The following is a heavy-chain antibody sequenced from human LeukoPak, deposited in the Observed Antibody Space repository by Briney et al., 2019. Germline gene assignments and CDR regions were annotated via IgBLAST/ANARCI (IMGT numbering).Heavy chain of an antibody. V-gene: IGHV4-39*01. D-gene: IGHD6-6*01. CDR3: ARLTDYEYSSSSFDY. J-gene: IGHJ4*02. CDR2: IYYSGST. CDR1: GGSISSYY. Sequence: PSETLSLTCTVSGGSISSYYWGWIRQPPGKGLEWIGSIYYSGSTSYNPSLKSRVTISVDTSKNQFSLKLSSVTATDTAVYYCARLTDYEYSSSSFDYWGQGTLVTVSS.